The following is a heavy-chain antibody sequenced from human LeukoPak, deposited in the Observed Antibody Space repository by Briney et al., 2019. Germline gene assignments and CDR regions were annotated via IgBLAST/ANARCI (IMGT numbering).Heavy chain of an antibody. CDR2: IWSDGSNK. Sequence: AGGSLRLSCAASGLTFSGYGMHWVRQAPGKGLDWVAVIWSDGSNKYYAESGKGRFTISRDNYQNTLYLKMNSLKTEDTAVYYCTTDIDYYGSGSYYYYFDYWGQGTLVTVSS. V-gene: IGHV3-33*01. CDR1: GLTFSGYG. CDR3: TTDIDYYGSGSYYYYFDY. D-gene: IGHD3-10*01. J-gene: IGHJ4*02.